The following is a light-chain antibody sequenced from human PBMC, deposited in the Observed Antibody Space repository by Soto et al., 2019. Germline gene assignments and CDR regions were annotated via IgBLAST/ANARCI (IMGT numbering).Light chain of an antibody. J-gene: IGKJ1*01. Sequence: EIVMTQSPATLSVSPGERATLSCRASQSVSSNLAWYQQKPGQAPRLLIYDASTGATGIPARFSGSGSGTEFTLTISSLQSEDFAVYYCQQYNNWPPWTVGQGTKVDIK. CDR2: DAS. V-gene: IGKV3-15*01. CDR3: QQYNNWPPWT. CDR1: QSVSSN.